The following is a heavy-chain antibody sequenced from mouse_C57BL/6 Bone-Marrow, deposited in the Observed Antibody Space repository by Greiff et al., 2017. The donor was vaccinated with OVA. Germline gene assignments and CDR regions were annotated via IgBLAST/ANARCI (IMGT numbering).Heavy chain of an antibody. CDR3: TTWGLLRLY. J-gene: IGHJ2*01. CDR2: IDPENGDT. Sequence: EVQLQESGAELVRPGASVKLSCTASGFNIKDDYMHWVKQRPEQGLEWIGWIDPENGDTEYASKFQGKATITADTSSNTAYLQLSSLTSEDTAVYYCTTWGLLRLYWGQGTTLTVSS. CDR1: GFNIKDDY. V-gene: IGHV14-4*01. D-gene: IGHD1-1*01.